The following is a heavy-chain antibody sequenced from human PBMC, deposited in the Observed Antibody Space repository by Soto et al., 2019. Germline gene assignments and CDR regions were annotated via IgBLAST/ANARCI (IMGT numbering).Heavy chain of an antibody. J-gene: IGHJ5*02. V-gene: IGHV4-31*03. CDR3: ARMGDGYNLQGNWFDP. CDR2: IYYSGST. CDR1: GGSISSGGYY. Sequence: QVQLQESGPGLVKPSQTLSLTCTVSGGSISSGGYYWSWIRQHPGKGLEWIGYIYYSGSTYYNPSLKSRVTISVDTSKNQFSLKLSSVTAADTAVYYCARMGDGYNLQGNWFDPWGQGTLVTVSS. D-gene: IGHD5-12*01.